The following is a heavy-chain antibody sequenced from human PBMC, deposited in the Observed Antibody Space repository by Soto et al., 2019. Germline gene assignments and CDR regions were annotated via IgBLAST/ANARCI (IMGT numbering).Heavy chain of an antibody. CDR1: GFTFTSSA. V-gene: IGHV1-58*02. CDR2: IVVGSGNT. D-gene: IGHD3-10*01. CDR3: AAGFPVPPPYYYYYGMDV. Sequence: SVKVSCKASGFTFTSSAMQWVRQARGQRLEWIGWIVVGSGNTNYAQKFQERVTITRDMSTSTAYMELSSLRSEDTAVYYFAAGFPVPPPYYYYYGMDVWGQGTTVTVSS. J-gene: IGHJ6*02.